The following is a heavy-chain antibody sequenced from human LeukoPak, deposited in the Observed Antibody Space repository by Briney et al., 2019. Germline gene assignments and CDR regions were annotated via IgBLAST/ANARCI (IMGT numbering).Heavy chain of an antibody. CDR1: GGSISGYY. V-gene: IGHV4-59*01. Sequence: PSETLSLTCTVSGGSISGYYWSWIRQPPGMGLEWIAYIYHTESTNYNPSLKSRVTISVDTSKNQFSLHLSSVTAADTAVYYCAREISYNSGTYRAFDIWGQGTTVTVSS. CDR2: IYHTEST. J-gene: IGHJ3*02. D-gene: IGHD1-1*01. CDR3: AREISYNSGTYRAFDI.